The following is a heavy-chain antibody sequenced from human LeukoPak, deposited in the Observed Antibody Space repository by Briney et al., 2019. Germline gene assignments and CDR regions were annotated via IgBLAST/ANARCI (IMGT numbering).Heavy chain of an antibody. Sequence: GGSLRLSCAASGFTLSNAWMNWVRHAAGKGLEWVSGIDWNGGSTGYADSVKGRFTISRDNAKNSLYLQMNSLRAEDTALYYCAREVMAGMVRGVMISGYYYMDVWGKGTTVTISS. J-gene: IGHJ6*03. V-gene: IGHV3-20*04. D-gene: IGHD3-10*01. CDR2: IDWNGGST. CDR3: AREVMAGMVRGVMISGYYYMDV. CDR1: GFTLSNAW.